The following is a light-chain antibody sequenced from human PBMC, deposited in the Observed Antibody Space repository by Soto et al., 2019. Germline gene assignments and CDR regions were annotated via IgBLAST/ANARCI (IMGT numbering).Light chain of an antibody. CDR1: QSVNSW. Sequence: DIQMTQSPSTLSAFVGDRVTITCRASQSVNSWLAWYQQRPGKAPKLLIYDASTLESGVPSRFSGSGSGTDFTLTISCLQSEDFATYYCQQYYSFPFTFGPGTKVDIK. CDR2: DAS. V-gene: IGKV1-5*01. J-gene: IGKJ3*01. CDR3: QQYYSFPFT.